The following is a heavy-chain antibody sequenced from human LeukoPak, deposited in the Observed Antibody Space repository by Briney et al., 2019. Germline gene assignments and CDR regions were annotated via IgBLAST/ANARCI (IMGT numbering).Heavy chain of an antibody. CDR3: ARDLPDIVVVVAAVGMDV. CDR1: GYTFTVNY. CDR2: IIPILGIA. J-gene: IGHJ6*02. D-gene: IGHD2-15*01. Sequence: SVKVSCEASGYTFTVNYIHWVRQAPGQGLEWMGRIIPILGIANYAQKFQGRVTITADKSTSTAYMELSSLRSEDTAVYYCARDLPDIVVVVAAVGMDVWGQGTTVTVSS. V-gene: IGHV1-69*04.